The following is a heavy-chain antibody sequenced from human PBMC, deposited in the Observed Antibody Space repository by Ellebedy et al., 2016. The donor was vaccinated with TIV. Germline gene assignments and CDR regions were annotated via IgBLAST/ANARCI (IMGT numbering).Heavy chain of an antibody. CDR2: ISSSSSYI. Sequence: GESLKISXAASRFTFSSYSMNWVRQAPGKGLEWVSSISSSSSYIYYADSVKGRFTISRDNAKNSLYLQMNSLRAEDTAVYYCAKDLYQLPPTSPKAAFDIWGQGTMVTVSS. V-gene: IGHV3-21*01. CDR1: RFTFSSYS. D-gene: IGHD2-2*01. J-gene: IGHJ3*02. CDR3: AKDLYQLPPTSPKAAFDI.